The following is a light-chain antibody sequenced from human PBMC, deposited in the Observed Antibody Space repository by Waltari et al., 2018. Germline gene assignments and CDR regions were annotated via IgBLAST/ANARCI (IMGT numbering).Light chain of an antibody. V-gene: IGLV2-23*01. CDR2: EGS. CDR3: CSYAGSSTFYV. Sequence: QSALPQPASVSGSPGQSITISCTGTSTDVGSYNLVSWYQQHPGKAPKPMIYEGSKRPSGVSNRFSGSKSGNTASLTISGLQAEDEADYYCCSYAGSSTFYVFGTGTKVTVL. CDR1: STDVGSYNL. J-gene: IGLJ1*01.